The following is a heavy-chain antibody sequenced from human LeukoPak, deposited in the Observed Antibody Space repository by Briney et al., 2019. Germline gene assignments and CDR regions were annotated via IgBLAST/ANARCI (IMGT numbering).Heavy chain of an antibody. Sequence: HPGGSLRLSCAASGFRFSNFAMSWVRQAPGKGLEWVSLIIGSSGDALYADSVKGRFTISRDISKNRLYLQMNSLRAEDTALYYCAKGAYDYIEMGYFDDWGQGTLVTVSS. CDR3: AKGAYDYIEMGYFDD. V-gene: IGHV3-23*01. CDR1: GFRFSNFA. CDR2: IIGSSGDA. D-gene: IGHD5-12*01. J-gene: IGHJ4*02.